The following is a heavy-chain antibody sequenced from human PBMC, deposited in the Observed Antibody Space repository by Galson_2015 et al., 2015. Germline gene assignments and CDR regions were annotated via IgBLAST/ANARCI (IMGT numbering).Heavy chain of an antibody. D-gene: IGHD3-10*01. CDR1: GYTLSETS. J-gene: IGHJ4*02. Sequence: SVKVSCKVSGYTLSETSIHWVRQAPGEGLEWMGGFDPEDGETNYAQKFQGRVTMTEDTSTDTAYMELSSLRSEDTAVYYCTTPLWLGELPDGRTFDHWGQGTLVTVSS. CDR2: FDPEDGET. CDR3: TTPLWLGELPDGRTFDH. V-gene: IGHV1-24*01.